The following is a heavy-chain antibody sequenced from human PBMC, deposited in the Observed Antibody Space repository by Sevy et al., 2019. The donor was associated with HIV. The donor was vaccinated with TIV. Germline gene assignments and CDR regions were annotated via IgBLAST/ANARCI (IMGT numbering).Heavy chain of an antibody. V-gene: IGHV3-23*01. D-gene: IGHD3-22*01. CDR3: AKAEGPYYYDSIGYVDAFDI. CDR2: ISGSGGST. J-gene: IGHJ3*02. CDR1: GFTFSSYA. Sequence: GGSLRLSCAASGFTFSSYAMSWVRQAPGKGLEWVSAISGSGGSTYYADSVKGRFTISRDNSKNTLYVQMNSLRVEDTAVYYCAKAEGPYYYDSIGYVDAFDIWGQGTMVTVSS.